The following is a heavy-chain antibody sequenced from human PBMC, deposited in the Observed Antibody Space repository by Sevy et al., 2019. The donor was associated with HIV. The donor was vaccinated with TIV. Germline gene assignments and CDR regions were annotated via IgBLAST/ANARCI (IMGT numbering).Heavy chain of an antibody. CDR2: ISSSSSSI. V-gene: IGHV3-48*02. J-gene: IGHJ4*02. CDR1: GFCFSSYS. D-gene: IGHD6-6*01. CDR3: ARGSSSMSY. Sequence: GGSLRLSCAASGFCFSSYSMNWVRQAPGKGLEWVSYISSSSSSIYYADSVKGRFTISRDNAKSSLYLQINSLRDEDTAVYYCARGSSSMSYWGQGTLVTVSS.